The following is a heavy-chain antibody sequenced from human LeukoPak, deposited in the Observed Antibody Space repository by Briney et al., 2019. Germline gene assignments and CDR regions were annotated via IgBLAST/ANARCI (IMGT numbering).Heavy chain of an antibody. CDR2: INPNSGGT. V-gene: IGHV1-2*02. Sequence: ASVKVSCKASGYTFTGYYMHWVRQAPGQGLEWMGWINPNSGGTNYAQKFQGRVTMTRDTSISTAYMELSRLRSDDPAVYYCADSGYDSGYFDYWGQGTLVTVSS. CDR1: GYTFTGYY. D-gene: IGHD5-12*01. CDR3: ADSGYDSGYFDY. J-gene: IGHJ4*02.